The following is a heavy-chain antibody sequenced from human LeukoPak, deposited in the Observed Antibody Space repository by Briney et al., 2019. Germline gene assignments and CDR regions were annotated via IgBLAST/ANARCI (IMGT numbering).Heavy chain of an antibody. CDR1: GFTFSSYG. Sequence: GGSLRLSCAASGFTFSSYGMHWVRQAPGKGLEWVAVISCDGSNKYYADSVKGRFTISRDNSKNTLYLQMNSLRSEDTAVYYCASGGIQLWFDYWGQGTLVTVSS. CDR3: ASGGIQLWFDY. V-gene: IGHV3-30*03. J-gene: IGHJ5*01. D-gene: IGHD5-18*01. CDR2: ISCDGSNK.